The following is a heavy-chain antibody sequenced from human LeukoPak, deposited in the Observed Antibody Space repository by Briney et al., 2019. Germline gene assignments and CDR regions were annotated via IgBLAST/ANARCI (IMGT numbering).Heavy chain of an antibody. CDR1: GFTFDDYA. V-gene: IGHV3-9*01. J-gene: IGHJ4*02. CDR3: AKDHYSNYYFAY. D-gene: IGHD4-11*01. CDR2: ISWNSGSI. Sequence: GGSLRLSCAASGFTFDDYAMHWVRQAPGKGLEWVSGISWNSGSIGYADSVKGRFTISRDNAKNSLYLQMNSLRAEDTALYYCAKDHYSNYYFAYWGQGTLVTVSS.